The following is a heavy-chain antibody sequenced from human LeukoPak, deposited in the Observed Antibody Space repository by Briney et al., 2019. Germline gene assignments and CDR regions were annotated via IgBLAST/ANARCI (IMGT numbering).Heavy chain of an antibody. CDR3: ARGGVSGTTNYYYYYYMDV. J-gene: IGHJ6*03. CDR2: IIPIFGTA. D-gene: IGHD1-7*01. V-gene: IGHV1-69*05. Sequence: ASVKVSCKASGDTFSSYAISWVRQAPGQGLEWMGRIIPIFGTANYAQKFQGRVTITTDESTSTAYMELSSLRSEDTAVYYCARGGVSGTTNYYYYYYMDVWGKGTTVTVSS. CDR1: GDTFSSYA.